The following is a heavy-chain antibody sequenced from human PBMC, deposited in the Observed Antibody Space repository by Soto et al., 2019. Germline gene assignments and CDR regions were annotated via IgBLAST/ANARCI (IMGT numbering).Heavy chain of an antibody. CDR1: GGTFSSYA. CDR2: IIPIFGTA. Sequence: ASVKVSCKASGGTFSSYAISWVRQAPGQGLEWMGGIIPIFGTANYAQKFQGRVTITADESTSTAYMELSSLRSEDTAVYHCARYGSGSYNFDYWGQGTLVTVSS. CDR3: ARYGSGSYNFDY. J-gene: IGHJ4*02. V-gene: IGHV1-69*13. D-gene: IGHD3-10*01.